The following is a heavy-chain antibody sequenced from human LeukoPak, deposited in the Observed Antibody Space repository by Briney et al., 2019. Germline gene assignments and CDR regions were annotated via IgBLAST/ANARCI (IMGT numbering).Heavy chain of an antibody. CDR3: ARDRAAPRWDIVVVPAAMHYYYYGMDV. J-gene: IGHJ6*02. V-gene: IGHV3-30*04. D-gene: IGHD2-2*01. Sequence: TGGSLRLSCAASGFTFSSYAMHWVRQAPGKGLEWVAVISYDGSNKYYADSVKGRFTISRDNSKNTLYLQMNSLRAEDTAVCYCARDRAAPRWDIVVVPAAMHYYYYGMDVWGQGTTVTVSS. CDR1: GFTFSSYA. CDR2: ISYDGSNK.